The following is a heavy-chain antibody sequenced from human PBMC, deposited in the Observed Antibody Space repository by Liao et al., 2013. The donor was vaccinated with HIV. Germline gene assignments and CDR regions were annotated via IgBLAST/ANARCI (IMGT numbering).Heavy chain of an antibody. Sequence: QVQLQESGPGLVKPSQTLSLTCTVSGGSISSGSYYWSWIRQPAGKGLEWIGRIYTSGSTNYNPSLKSRVTISVDTSKNQFSLKLSSVTAADTAVYYCARAGEEYYDSSGYSDWGQGTLVTVSS. CDR3: ARAGEEYYDSSGYSD. CDR2: IYTSGST. V-gene: IGHV4-61*02. J-gene: IGHJ4*02. D-gene: IGHD3-22*01. CDR1: GGSISSGSYY.